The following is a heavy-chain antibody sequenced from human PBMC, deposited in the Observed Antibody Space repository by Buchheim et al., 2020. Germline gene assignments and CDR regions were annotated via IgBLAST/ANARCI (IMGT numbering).Heavy chain of an antibody. V-gene: IGHV4-39*01. D-gene: IGHD2-21*01. CDR2: IYYSGRT. Sequence: QLQLQESGPGLVKPSETLSLTCTVSGGSISSSSYYWGWSRQPPGKGLEWIGSIYYSGRTYYNTSLKSRVTISVDTSKNHFSLKLRSVTAADTAVYYCARHIATSLFSPRRNNWFDPWGQGTL. J-gene: IGHJ5*02. CDR3: ARHIATSLFSPRRNNWFDP. CDR1: GGSISSSSYY.